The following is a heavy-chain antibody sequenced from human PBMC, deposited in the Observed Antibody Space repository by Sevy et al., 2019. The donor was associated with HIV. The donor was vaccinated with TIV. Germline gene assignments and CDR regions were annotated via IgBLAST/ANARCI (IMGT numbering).Heavy chain of an antibody. V-gene: IGHV1-24*01. CDR2: FDPGDGDAET. Sequence: ASVKVSCKVSGYTLTEFSIHWVRQAPGKGLEWMGGFDPGDGDAETPYAKKFRDRLTITADKSTDTVYMELSSLRSEDTAVYYCATDSTGYHSTLDYWGQGTLVTVSS. CDR1: GYTLTEFS. J-gene: IGHJ4*02. D-gene: IGHD3-22*01. CDR3: ATDSTGYHSTLDY.